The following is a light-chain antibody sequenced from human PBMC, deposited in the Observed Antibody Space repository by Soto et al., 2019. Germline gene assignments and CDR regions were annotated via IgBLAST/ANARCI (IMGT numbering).Light chain of an antibody. CDR2: DAS. V-gene: IGKV3-11*01. Sequence: EIVVTQSPATLSLSPGERATLSCRASQSVSSYLAWYQQKPGQAPRLLIYDASNRTTGIPARFSGSGSGTDFTLTISSLEPEDFAVYYCQQRSNWPSSTFGQGTRLEIK. CDR1: QSVSSY. CDR3: QQRSNWPSST. J-gene: IGKJ5*01.